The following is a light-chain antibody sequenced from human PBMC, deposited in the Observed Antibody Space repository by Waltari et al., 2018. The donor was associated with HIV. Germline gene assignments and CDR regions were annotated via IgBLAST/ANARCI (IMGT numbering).Light chain of an antibody. CDR2: YPY. Sequence: DIQMTQSPSSLSASVGDRVTITCRASQDIRNYLAWSQQKTGKAPKRLIYYPYTLQSWVPSRFSGSGSGTEFTLTISSLQPEDFATYYCLQHISFPRTFGQGTRVEIK. J-gene: IGKJ1*01. CDR3: LQHISFPRT. CDR1: QDIRNY. V-gene: IGKV1-17*01.